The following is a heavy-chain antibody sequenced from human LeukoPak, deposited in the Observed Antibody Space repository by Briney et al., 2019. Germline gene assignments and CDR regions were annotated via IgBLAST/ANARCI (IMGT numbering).Heavy chain of an antibody. CDR1: GFTFSTYA. V-gene: IGHV3-23*01. CDR2: ISGSGGST. J-gene: IGHJ4*02. D-gene: IGHD2-15*01. Sequence: GGSLRLSCVASGFTFSTYAMSWVRQAPGKGLEWVSTISGSGGSTYYADSVKGRFTISRDNSKNTLYLQMNSLRAEDTAVYYCAGCSGGSRGVPDYWGQGTLVTVSS. CDR3: AGCSGGSRGVPDY.